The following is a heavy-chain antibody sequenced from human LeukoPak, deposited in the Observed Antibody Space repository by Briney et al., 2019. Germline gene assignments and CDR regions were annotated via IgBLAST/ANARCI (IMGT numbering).Heavy chain of an antibody. CDR2: IDPSGGST. Sequence: ASVTVSCTTSGYTFTSFHMHWVRQAPGQGMEWMGMIDPSGGSTTYAQNFQDRVTMTRETSTNKFYMELSSLGLAATAIYFCARGHSFRGGYVSRWLDPWGQGTLVTVSS. CDR1: GYTFTSFH. J-gene: IGHJ5*02. V-gene: IGHV1-46*01. CDR3: ARGHSFRGGYVSRWLDP. D-gene: IGHD3-10*01.